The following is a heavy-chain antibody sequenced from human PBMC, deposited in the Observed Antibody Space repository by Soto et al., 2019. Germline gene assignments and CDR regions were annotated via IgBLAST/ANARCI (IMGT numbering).Heavy chain of an antibody. V-gene: IGHV4-31*03. CDR2: IYYSGST. D-gene: IGHD6-13*01. Sequence: PSETLSLTCTVSGGSISSGGYYWSWIRQHPGKGLEWIGYIYYSGSTYYNPSLKSRVTISVDTSKNQFSLKLSSVTAADTAVYYCARVLFHNIAAAGVFDYWGQGTLVTVSS. CDR1: GGSISSGGYY. J-gene: IGHJ4*02. CDR3: ARVLFHNIAAAGVFDY.